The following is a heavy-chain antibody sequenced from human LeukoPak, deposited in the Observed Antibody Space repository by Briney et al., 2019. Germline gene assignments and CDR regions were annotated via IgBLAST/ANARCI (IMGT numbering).Heavy chain of an antibody. J-gene: IGHJ6*03. CDR3: ARVTWESYYYYYMDV. Sequence: PSETLSLTCTVSGGSISSYYWSWIRQPPGKGLEWIGYIYYSGSTNYNPSLKSRVTISVDTSKNQFSLKLSSVTVADTAVYYCARVTWESYYYYYMDVWGKGTTVTISS. CDR2: IYYSGST. D-gene: IGHD1-26*01. V-gene: IGHV4-59*01. CDR1: GGSISSYY.